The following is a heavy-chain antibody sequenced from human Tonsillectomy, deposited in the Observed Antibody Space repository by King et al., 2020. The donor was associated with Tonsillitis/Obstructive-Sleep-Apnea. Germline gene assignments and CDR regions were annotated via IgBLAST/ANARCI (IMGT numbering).Heavy chain of an antibody. Sequence: EVQLVESGGGLVQPGGSLRLSCAASGFTFSSYDMHWVRHATGKGLEWVSAIGTAGDPYYPGSVKGRFTISRENAKNSLYLQMNSLRAGDTAVYYCARDTPLRYFDLWGRGTLVTVSS. CDR1: GFTFSSYD. V-gene: IGHV3-13*05. J-gene: IGHJ2*01. CDR3: ARDTPLRYFDL. CDR2: IGTAGDP.